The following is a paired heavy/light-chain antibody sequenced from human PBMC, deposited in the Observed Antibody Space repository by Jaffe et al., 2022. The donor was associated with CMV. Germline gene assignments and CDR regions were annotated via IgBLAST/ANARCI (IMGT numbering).Light chain of an antibody. J-gene: IGKJ1*01. CDR2: GAS. Sequence: EIVLTQSPGTLSLSPGERGALSCRASQSISHNYLAWYQQRPGQSPRLLIYGASTRATGIPDRFSGSGSGTDFTLTISRLEPEDFAVYYCQQYANSPGTFGQGTKVEIK. V-gene: IGKV3-20*01. CDR3: QQYANSPGT. CDR1: QSISHNY.
Heavy chain of an antibody. Sequence: QLQLQGSGPGLVKPSETLSLTCVVSGGSISSSSEYWAWIRQPPGERLEWIGNVYSSGKTYYNPSLKSRVTISVDTSKNHFSLMLTSVTAADTAVYYCARHGRLWGIRGISYMDVWDKGTSVIVSS. V-gene: IGHV4-39*01. CDR2: VYSSGKT. CDR3: ARHGRLWGIRGISYMDV. D-gene: IGHD3-10*01. CDR1: GGSISSSSEY. J-gene: IGHJ6*03.